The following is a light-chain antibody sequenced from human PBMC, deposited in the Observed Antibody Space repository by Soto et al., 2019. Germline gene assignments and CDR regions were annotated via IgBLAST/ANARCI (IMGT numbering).Light chain of an antibody. CDR2: EVI. Sequence: QSVLTQPASVSGSPGQSITISCTGTSSDVGSYNLVSWYRQHPGKAPKLMIYEVIKLPSGVSIRFSGSKSGNTASLTISGLQAEDEADYYCCSYAGSSTFEVFGTGTKVTVL. CDR3: CSYAGSSTFEV. CDR1: SSDVGSYNL. V-gene: IGLV2-23*02. J-gene: IGLJ1*01.